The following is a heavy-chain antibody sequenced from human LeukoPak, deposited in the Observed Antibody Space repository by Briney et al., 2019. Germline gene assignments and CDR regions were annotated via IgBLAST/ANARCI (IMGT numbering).Heavy chain of an antibody. CDR1: GYTFISYG. CDR3: ARRRAVAGVNWFDP. J-gene: IGHJ5*02. Sequence: ASVKVSCKASGYTFISYGISWVEQAPGQGLEGMGWISSHNGYAKYAQKFQGRVTMTTDTSMSTAYMELGSLRSDDTAVYYCARRRAVAGVNWFDPWGQGTLVTVSS. D-gene: IGHD6-19*01. CDR2: ISSHNGYA. V-gene: IGHV1-18*01.